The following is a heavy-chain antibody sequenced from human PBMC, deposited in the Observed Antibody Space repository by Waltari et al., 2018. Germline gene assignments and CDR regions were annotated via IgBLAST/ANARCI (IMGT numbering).Heavy chain of an antibody. Sequence: EVRLLQSGAEVKKPGTTLKISCRLSGYNLSNYYIPWIQQAPGKGLQWMGLVDPEDGQTIYAEALQGRISMTADSSTETVYMELTSLTSDDSAVYYCATALGDSISASRPFEIWGQGTVITVSS. D-gene: IGHD3-3*02. CDR1: GYNLSNYY. V-gene: IGHV1-69-2*01. J-gene: IGHJ3*02. CDR3: ATALGDSISASRPFEI. CDR2: VDPEDGQT.